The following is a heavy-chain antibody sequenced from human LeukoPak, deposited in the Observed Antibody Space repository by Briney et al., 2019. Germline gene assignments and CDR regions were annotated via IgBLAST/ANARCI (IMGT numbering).Heavy chain of an antibody. CDR2: INPSSGGT. V-gene: IGHV1-2*02. D-gene: IGHD4-17*01. Sequence: ASVKVSCKASGYTFTGYYMHWVRQAPGQGLEWMGWINPSSGGTNYAQKFQGRVTMTRDTSISTAYMELSRLRSDDTAVYYCAEGDGDYDVFNLGYWGQGTLVTVTS. J-gene: IGHJ4*02. CDR3: AEGDGDYDVFNLGY. CDR1: GYTFTGYY.